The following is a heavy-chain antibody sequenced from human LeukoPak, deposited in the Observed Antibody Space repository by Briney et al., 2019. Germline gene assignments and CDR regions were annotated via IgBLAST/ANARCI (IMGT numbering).Heavy chain of an antibody. Sequence: ASVKVSCKVSGYTLTELSMHWVRQAPGKGLEWMGGFDPEDGETIYAQKFQGRVTMTEDTSTDTAYMELSSLRSEDTAVYYCATLEGTRLRYDYRGQGTLVTVSS. CDR3: ATLEGTRLRYDY. V-gene: IGHV1-24*01. CDR1: GYTLTELS. D-gene: IGHD4-17*01. J-gene: IGHJ4*02. CDR2: FDPEDGET.